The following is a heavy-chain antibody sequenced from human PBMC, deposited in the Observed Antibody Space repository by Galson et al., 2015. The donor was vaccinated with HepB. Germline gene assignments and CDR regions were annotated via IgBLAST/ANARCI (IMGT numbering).Heavy chain of an antibody. CDR1: GFTVSSNY. J-gene: IGHJ3*02. V-gene: IGHV3-53*01. Sequence: SLRLSCAASGFTVSSNYMSWVRQAPGKGLEWVSVIYSGGSTYYADSVKGRFTISRDNSKNTLYLQMNSLRAEDTAVYCCARENYYGSGATADKDAFDIWGQGTMVTVSS. CDR2: IYSGGST. CDR3: ARENYYGSGATADKDAFDI. D-gene: IGHD3-10*01.